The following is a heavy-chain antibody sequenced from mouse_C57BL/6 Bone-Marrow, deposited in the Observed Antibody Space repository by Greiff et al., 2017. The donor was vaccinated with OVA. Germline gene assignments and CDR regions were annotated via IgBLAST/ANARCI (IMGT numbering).Heavy chain of an antibody. V-gene: IGHV5-6*01. J-gene: IGHJ3*01. CDR3: ARQGT. CDR1: GFTFSSYG. D-gene: IGHD3-3*01. Sequence: RVESGGDLVKPGGSLKLSCAASGFTFSSYGMSWVRQTPDKRLEWVATISSGGSYTYYPDSVKGRFTISRDNAKNTLYLQMSSLKSEDTAMYYCARQGTRGQGTLVTVSA. CDR2: ISSGGSYT.